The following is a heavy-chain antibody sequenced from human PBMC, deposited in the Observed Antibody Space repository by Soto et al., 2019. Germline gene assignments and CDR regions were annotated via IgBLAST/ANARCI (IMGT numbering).Heavy chain of an antibody. CDR3: ARGEDAFFYYDLDV. V-gene: IGHV4-59*07. Sequence: PSDTLSLTCTASGGSITSSYWSWIRRPPGKGLEWIAYIYDTGISGYTPSTSYNPSLKSRVTMSVDTSKSQFSLKLTSVTAADTAVYYCARGEDAFFYYDLDVSGQWITVTVSS. CDR1: GGSITSSY. CDR2: IYDTGISGYTPST. J-gene: IGHJ6*02.